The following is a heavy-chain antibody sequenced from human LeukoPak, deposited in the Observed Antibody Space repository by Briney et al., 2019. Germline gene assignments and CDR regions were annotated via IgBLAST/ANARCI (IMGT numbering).Heavy chain of an antibody. Sequence: SETLSLTCTVSGYSISSGYYWGWLRQPPGKGLEWIGSIYHSGSTYYNPSLKSRVTISVDTSKNQFSLKLSSVTAADTAVYYCARSIRVGYYGSGKNWFDPWGQGTLVTVSS. CDR2: IYHSGST. D-gene: IGHD3-10*01. CDR3: ARSIRVGYYGSGKNWFDP. V-gene: IGHV4-38-2*02. J-gene: IGHJ5*02. CDR1: GYSISSGYY.